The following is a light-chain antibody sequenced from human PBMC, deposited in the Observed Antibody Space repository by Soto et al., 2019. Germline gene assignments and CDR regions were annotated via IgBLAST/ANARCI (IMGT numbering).Light chain of an antibody. CDR3: XXXXXXPXWT. V-gene: IGKV3-20*01. CDR2: GAS. J-gene: IGKJ1*01. CDR1: QXVSSXX. Sequence: EIVLTQSPGTLSLSPGEXXXXXXXASQXVSSXXLAWYQQKPGQAPRLLIYGASSRATGIPDRFSGSGSGTDFTLTISRLEPEXXXXXXXXXXXXXPXWTFGQGTKVEIK.